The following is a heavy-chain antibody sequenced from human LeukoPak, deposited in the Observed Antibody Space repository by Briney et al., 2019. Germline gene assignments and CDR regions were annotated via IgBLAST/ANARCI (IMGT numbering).Heavy chain of an antibody. CDR3: ARLYSSSWYRQVVDYYYYGMDV. D-gene: IGHD6-13*01. V-gene: IGHV4-61*01. Sequence: PSQTLSLTCTVSGGSVSSGSYYWSWIRQPPGKGLEWIGYIYYSGSTNYNPSLKSRVTISVDTSKNQFSLKLSSVTAADTAVYYCARLYSSSWYRQVVDYYYYGMDVWGQGTTVTVSS. CDR2: IYYSGST. J-gene: IGHJ6*02. CDR1: GGSVSSGSYY.